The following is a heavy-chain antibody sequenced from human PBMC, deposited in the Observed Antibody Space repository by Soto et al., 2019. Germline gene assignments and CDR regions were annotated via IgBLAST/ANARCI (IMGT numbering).Heavy chain of an antibody. D-gene: IGHD5-18*01. CDR1: GFTFSSYS. Sequence: LRLSCAASGFTFSSYSMNWVRQAPGKGLEWVSSISSSSSYIYYADSVKGRFTISRDNAKNSLYLQMNSLRAEDTAVYYCARVPIQLWSRPYYFDYWGQGTLVTVSS. CDR2: ISSSSSYI. V-gene: IGHV3-21*01. J-gene: IGHJ4*02. CDR3: ARVPIQLWSRPYYFDY.